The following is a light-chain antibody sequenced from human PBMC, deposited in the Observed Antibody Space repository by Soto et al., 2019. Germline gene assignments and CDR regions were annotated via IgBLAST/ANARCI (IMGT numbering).Light chain of an antibody. CDR1: SSNIGAGYD. V-gene: IGLV1-40*01. CDR2: GNS. J-gene: IGLJ2*01. CDR3: QYYNSSLSGSI. Sequence: QSVLTQPPSVSGAPGQRVTISCTGSSSNIGAGYDVHWYQQLPGTAHKLLIYGNSNRPSGVSDRFSGSKSGTSASLAITGLQAEDEADYYCQYYNSSLSGSIFGGGTKLTVL.